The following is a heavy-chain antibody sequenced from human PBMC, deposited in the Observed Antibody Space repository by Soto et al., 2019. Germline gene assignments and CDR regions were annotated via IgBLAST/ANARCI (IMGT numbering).Heavy chain of an antibody. D-gene: IGHD1-20*01. J-gene: IGHJ5*02. CDR3: VRDLNFPYNAINHGWFDI. Sequence: QLVESGGGLVQPVGSLSLSCAASGFNFTAYWMHWFRQAPGKRPVWVPRTDHDEKGTTYADFVKGRFTISRDYAKKTLYLQMNSLRAEDTAVYYCVRDLNFPYNAINHGWFDIWGQGSLVTV. V-gene: IGHV3-74*03. CDR2: TDHDEKGT. CDR1: GFNFTAYW.